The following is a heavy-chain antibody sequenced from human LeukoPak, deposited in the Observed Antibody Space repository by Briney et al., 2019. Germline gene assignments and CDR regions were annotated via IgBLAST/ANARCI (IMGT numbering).Heavy chain of an antibody. D-gene: IGHD3-10*01. J-gene: IGHJ4*02. CDR2: INHSGST. V-gene: IGHV4-34*01. Sequence: SETLSLTCAVYGGSFSGYYWSWIRQPPGKGLEWIGEINHSGSTNYNPSLKSRVTISVDTSKNQFSLKLSSVTAADTAVYYCARAQRSYYKLFGLDYWGQGTLVTVSS. CDR1: GGSFSGYY. CDR3: ARAQRSYYKLFGLDY.